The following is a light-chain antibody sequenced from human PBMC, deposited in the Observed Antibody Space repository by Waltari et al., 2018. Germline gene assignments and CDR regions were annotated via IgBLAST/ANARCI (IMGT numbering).Light chain of an antibody. CDR1: QSVSSSY. Sequence: EIVLTQSPGTLSLSPGERATLSCRASQSVSSSYLAWYQQKPGQAPRLLIYGASSRATGIPDTFSGSGSGTDFPLTISRLEPEDFAVYYCQQYGSSPPWTFGQGTNVDIK. CDR3: QQYGSSPPWT. V-gene: IGKV3-20*01. J-gene: IGKJ1*01. CDR2: GAS.